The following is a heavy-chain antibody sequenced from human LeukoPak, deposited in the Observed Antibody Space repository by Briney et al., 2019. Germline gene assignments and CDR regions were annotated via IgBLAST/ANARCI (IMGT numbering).Heavy chain of an antibody. D-gene: IGHD3-3*01. CDR3: ASGRKEQYYDFWSGQENWFDP. V-gene: IGHV3-21*01. Sequence: PGGSLRLSCAASGFTFSSYSMNWVRQAPGKGLEWVSSISSSSSYIYYADSVKGRFTISRDNAKNSLYLQMNSLRAEDTAVYYCASGRKEQYYDFWSGQENWFDPWGRGTLVTVSS. CDR2: ISSSSSYI. J-gene: IGHJ5*02. CDR1: GFTFSSYS.